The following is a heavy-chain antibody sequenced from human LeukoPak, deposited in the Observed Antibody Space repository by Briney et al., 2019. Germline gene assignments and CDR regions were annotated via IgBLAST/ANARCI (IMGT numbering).Heavy chain of an antibody. CDR1: GFTFTTYW. CDR2: ISSTGGTT. J-gene: IGHJ6*03. CDR3: AKNGDRGAYCTGGTCYPYFYYYMDV. D-gene: IGHD2-15*01. Sequence: GGSLRLSCAASGFTFTTYWMSWVRQAPGKGLEWVSSISSTGGTTYYADSVKGRFTISRDNSKNTLYLQMNSLRAEDTAIYYCAKNGDRGAYCTGGTCYPYFYYYMDVWGKGTTVTI. V-gene: IGHV3-23*01.